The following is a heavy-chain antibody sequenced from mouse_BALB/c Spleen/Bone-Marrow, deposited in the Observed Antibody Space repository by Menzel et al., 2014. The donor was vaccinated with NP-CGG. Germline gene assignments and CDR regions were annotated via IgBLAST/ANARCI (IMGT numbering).Heavy chain of an antibody. J-gene: IGHJ4*01. CDR3: AKHRLTYYAMDY. CDR1: GFSLTDYG. CDR2: IWGGGST. D-gene: IGHD1-3*01. Sequence: VQLQQSGPGLVAPSQSLSITCTVSGFSLTDYGVSWIRQPPGKGLEWLGVIWGGGSTYYNSALKPRLSISKDNSKSQVFLKMSSLQTDDTAMYYCAKHRLTYYAMDYWGQGTSVTVSS. V-gene: IGHV2-6-5*01.